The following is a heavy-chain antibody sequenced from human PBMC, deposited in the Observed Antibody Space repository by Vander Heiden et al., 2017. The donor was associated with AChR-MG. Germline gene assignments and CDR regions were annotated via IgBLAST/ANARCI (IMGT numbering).Heavy chain of an antibody. Sequence: QVQLVQSGADVKTPGASVKVSCKASGYTFTSYAIHWVRQATGQGPEWMSWLNPNTGNTGYARKFQGRVTMTRDTSISTAYMELSSLRSDDTAVYYCARDNCASTNCFDGNSFDIWGQGTTVTVSS. J-gene: IGHJ3*02. CDR1: GYTFTSYA. V-gene: IGHV1-8*01. CDR3: ARDNCASTNCFDGNSFDI. CDR2: LNPNTGNT. D-gene: IGHD2-2*01.